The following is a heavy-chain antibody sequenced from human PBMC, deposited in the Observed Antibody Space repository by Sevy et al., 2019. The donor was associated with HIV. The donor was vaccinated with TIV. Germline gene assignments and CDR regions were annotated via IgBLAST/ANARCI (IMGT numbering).Heavy chain of an antibody. D-gene: IGHD3-3*01. J-gene: IGHJ4*02. CDR2: IRYDESEQ. CDR3: AKDPRPSHRITTFGGVDCFDY. V-gene: IGHV3-30*02. CDR1: GFTFSTYG. Sequence: GGSLRLSCAASGFTFSTYGMHWVRQAPGKGLEWVAFIRYDESEQYCADSVKGRCTISRDNSKSTLYLRLSSLRDEDTAVYYCAKDPRPSHRITTFGGVDCFDYWGQGTLVTISS.